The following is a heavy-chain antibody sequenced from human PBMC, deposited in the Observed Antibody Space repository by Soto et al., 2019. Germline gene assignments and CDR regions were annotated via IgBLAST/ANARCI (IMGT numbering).Heavy chain of an antibody. CDR2: IIPIFGTA. CDR3: ATHHDYGGNYYYYGMDV. Sequence: QVQLVQSGAEVKKPGSSVKVSCKASGGTFSNYAISWVRQAPGQGLEWMGGIIPIFGTANYAQKFLGRVTITADESTSTAYMELSSLRSEDTAVYYCATHHDYGGNYYYYGMDVWGQGTTVTVSS. CDR1: GGTFSNYA. J-gene: IGHJ6*02. V-gene: IGHV1-69*12. D-gene: IGHD4-17*01.